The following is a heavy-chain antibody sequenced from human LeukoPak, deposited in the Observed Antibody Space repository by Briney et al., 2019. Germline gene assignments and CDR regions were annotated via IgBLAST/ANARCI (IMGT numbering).Heavy chain of an antibody. CDR1: GFSFNNDW. Sequence: GGSLRLSCATSGFSFNNDWMDWVRQAPGKGLEWVSYISTGSSTTYYADSVKGRFTISRDNVENSLYLQMNSLRDEDTAVYYCARVAAGYSVNYFDYWGQGTLVTVSS. J-gene: IGHJ4*02. V-gene: IGHV3-48*02. D-gene: IGHD4-23*01. CDR2: ISTGSSTT. CDR3: ARVAAGYSVNYFDY.